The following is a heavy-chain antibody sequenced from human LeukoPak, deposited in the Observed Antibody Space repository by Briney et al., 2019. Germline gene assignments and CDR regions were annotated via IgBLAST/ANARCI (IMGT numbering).Heavy chain of an antibody. D-gene: IGHD6-6*01. CDR2: INAGNGNT. Sequence: ASVKVSCKASGYTFTSYAMHWVRQAPGQRLEWMGWINAGNGNTKYSQKFQGRVTITRDTSASTAYMELSSLRSEDTAVYYCARWAARPGWFDPWGQGTLVTVSS. V-gene: IGHV1-3*01. CDR3: ARWAARPGWFDP. J-gene: IGHJ5*02. CDR1: GYTFTSYA.